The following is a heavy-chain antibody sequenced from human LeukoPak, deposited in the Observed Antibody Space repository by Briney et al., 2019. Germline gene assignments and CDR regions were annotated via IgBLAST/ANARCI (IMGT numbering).Heavy chain of an antibody. J-gene: IGHJ5*02. CDR2: IYYSGSI. Sequence: SETLSLTCTVSGGSISSGGYYWSWIRQHPGKGLEWIGYIYYSGSIYYNPSLKSRVTISVDTSKNQFSLKLSSVTAADTAVYYCARDSLYQLIFDPWGQGTLVTVSS. CDR3: ARDSLYQLIFDP. D-gene: IGHD2-2*01. CDR1: GGSISSGGYY. V-gene: IGHV4-31*03.